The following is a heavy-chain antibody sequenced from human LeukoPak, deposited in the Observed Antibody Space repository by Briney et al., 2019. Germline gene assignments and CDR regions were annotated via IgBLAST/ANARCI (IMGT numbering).Heavy chain of an antibody. CDR2: IYYSGST. Sequence: SETLSPTCTVSGGSIRSSSYYWGWIRQPPGKGLEWVGSIYYSGSTYYNPSLKSRVTISVDTSKNQFSLKLSSVTGAARAVYYCASQMITFGGVIVGFDYWGQGTLVTVSS. CDR3: ASQMITFGGVIVGFDY. V-gene: IGHV4-39*01. CDR1: GGSIRSSSYY. D-gene: IGHD3-16*02. J-gene: IGHJ4*02.